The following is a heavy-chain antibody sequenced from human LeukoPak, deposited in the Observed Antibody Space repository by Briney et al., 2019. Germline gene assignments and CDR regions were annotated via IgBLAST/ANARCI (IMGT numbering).Heavy chain of an antibody. Sequence: SETLSLTCTVSGGSISSSSYYWGWIRQPPGKGLEWIGSIYYSGSTYHNPSLKSRVTISVDTSKNQFSLKLSSVTAADTAVYYCARHGATMIVVVITTHVWYFDLWGRGTLVTVSS. D-gene: IGHD3-22*01. V-gene: IGHV4-39*01. CDR2: IYYSGST. CDR1: GGSISSSSYY. J-gene: IGHJ2*01. CDR3: ARHGATMIVVVITTHVWYFDL.